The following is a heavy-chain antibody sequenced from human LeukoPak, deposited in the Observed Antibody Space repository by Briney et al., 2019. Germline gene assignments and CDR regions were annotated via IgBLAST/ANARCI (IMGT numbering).Heavy chain of an antibody. J-gene: IGHJ4*02. V-gene: IGHV1-18*01. D-gene: IGHD2-15*01. Sequence: ASVKVSCKASGYTFTSYGISWVRQAPGQGLEWMGWISGNNGNTNYAQKLQGRVTMTTDTSTTTAYMELRSLRSDDTAVYYCARDLDEGWSDYWGQGTLVTVSS. CDR2: ISGNNGNT. CDR3: ARDLDEGWSDY. CDR1: GYTFTSYG.